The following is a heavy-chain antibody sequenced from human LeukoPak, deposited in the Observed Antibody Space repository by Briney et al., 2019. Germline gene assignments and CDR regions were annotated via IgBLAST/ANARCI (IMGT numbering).Heavy chain of an antibody. J-gene: IGHJ5*02. CDR2: VYYNVTP. Sequence: SETLSLICTLSSRSISIYYWSWIRHPPGKGLEWIGHVYYNVTPYYNPSLKSRVTISVDSSKNQFFLILTSVAAADAAVYCCGRFIGYCSSLSCYPGKSWFDPWGQGSVVTVSS. CDR1: SRSISIYY. D-gene: IGHD2-2*01. CDR3: GRFIGYCSSLSCYPGKSWFDP. V-gene: IGHV4-59*08.